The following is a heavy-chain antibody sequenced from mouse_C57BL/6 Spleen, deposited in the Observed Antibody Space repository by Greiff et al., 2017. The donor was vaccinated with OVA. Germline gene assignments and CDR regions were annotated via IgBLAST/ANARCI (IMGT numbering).Heavy chain of an antibody. CDR1: GYAFTSYW. V-gene: IGHV1-50*01. CDR2: IDPSDSYT. Sequence: QVQLQQPGAELVKPGASVKLSCKASGYAFTSYWMQWVKQRPGQGLEWIGEIDPSDSYTNYNQKFKGKATLTVDTSSSTAYMQLSSLTSEDSAVYYCARPLYYYGRIAMDYWGQGTSVTVSS. J-gene: IGHJ4*01. D-gene: IGHD1-1*01. CDR3: ARPLYYYGRIAMDY.